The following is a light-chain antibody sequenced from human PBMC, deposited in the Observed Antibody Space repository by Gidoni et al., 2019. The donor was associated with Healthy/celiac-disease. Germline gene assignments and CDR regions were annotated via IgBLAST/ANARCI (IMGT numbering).Light chain of an antibody. CDR3: QQNGSSLVT. V-gene: IGKV3-20*01. CDR2: GAS. J-gene: IGKJ4*01. Sequence: IVLTQSPGTLSLSPGERATLSCRASQSVSSSYLAWYQQKPGQAPRLLIYGASSRATGLPDRFSGSGSGTDFTLTSSRLEPEDVAVYYCQQNGSSLVTFGRGTKVEIK. CDR1: QSVSSSY.